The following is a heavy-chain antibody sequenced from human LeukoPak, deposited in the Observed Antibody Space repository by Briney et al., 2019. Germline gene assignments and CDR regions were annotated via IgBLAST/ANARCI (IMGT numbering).Heavy chain of an antibody. V-gene: IGHV3-7*03. D-gene: IGHD3-9*01. CDR2: IKQDGSEK. CDR3: ARAGNVLRYFDWLPDAFDI. Sequence: GGSLRLSCAASGFTFDDYGMSWVRQAPGKGLEWVANIKQDGSEKYYVDSVKGRFTISRDNAKNSLYLQMNSLRAEDTAVYYCARAGNVLRYFDWLPDAFDIWGQGTMVTVSS. J-gene: IGHJ3*02. CDR1: GFTFDDYG.